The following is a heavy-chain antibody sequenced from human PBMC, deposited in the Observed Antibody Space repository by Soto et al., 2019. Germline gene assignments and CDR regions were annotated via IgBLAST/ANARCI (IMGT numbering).Heavy chain of an antibody. D-gene: IGHD4-17*01. V-gene: IGHV2-5*02. CDR1: GFSLRTGPVG. Sequence: SGPTLVKPTQTLTLTCSFSGFSLRTGPVGVAWIRQPPGKALEWLALIYWDDDKHYSPSLNSRLTITKDTSKNQVVLIMTNMDPADTATYYCAHRTSTVTLKGNIVFDYWGQGTLVTVSS. CDR2: IYWDDDK. J-gene: IGHJ4*02. CDR3: AHRTSTVTLKGNIVFDY.